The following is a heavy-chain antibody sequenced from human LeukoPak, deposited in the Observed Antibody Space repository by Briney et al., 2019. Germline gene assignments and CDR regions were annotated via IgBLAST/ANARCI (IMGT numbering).Heavy chain of an antibody. J-gene: IGHJ4*02. V-gene: IGHV3-21*01. D-gene: IGHD5-12*01. Sequence: GGSLRLSCAASGFTFSSYSMNWVRQAPGKGLEWVSSISSSSSYIYYADSVKGRFTISRDNAKNSLYLQMNSLRAEDTAVYYCARERYSGYDRGRDYWGQGILVTVSS. CDR2: ISSSSSYI. CDR3: ARERYSGYDRGRDY. CDR1: GFTFSSYS.